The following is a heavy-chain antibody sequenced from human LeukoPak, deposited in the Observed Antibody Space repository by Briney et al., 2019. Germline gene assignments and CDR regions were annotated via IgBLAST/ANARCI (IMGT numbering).Heavy chain of an antibody. J-gene: IGHJ4*02. CDR1: GGSFSGYY. CDR3: ARVKYSSGWYGY. V-gene: IGHV4-34*01. Sequence: PSETLSLTCAVYGGSFSGYYWSWIRQPPGKGLEWIGEINHSGSTNYNPSLKSRVTISVDTSKNQFSLKLSSVTAADTAVYYCARVKYSSGWYGYWGQGTLVTVSS. CDR2: INHSGST. D-gene: IGHD6-19*01.